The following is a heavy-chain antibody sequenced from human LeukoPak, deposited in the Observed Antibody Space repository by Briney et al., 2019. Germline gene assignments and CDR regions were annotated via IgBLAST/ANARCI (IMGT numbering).Heavy chain of an antibody. CDR2: ISSSSSYI. Sequence: GGSLRLSCAASGFTFSSYSMNWVRQAPGKGLEWVSSISSSSSYIYYADSVKGRFTISRDNAKNSLYLQMNSLRAEDTAVYYCARAHQAIWWELPPRYNWLDPWGQGTLVTVSS. CDR3: ARAHQAIWWELPPRYNWLDP. D-gene: IGHD1-26*01. J-gene: IGHJ5*02. V-gene: IGHV3-21*01. CDR1: GFTFSSYS.